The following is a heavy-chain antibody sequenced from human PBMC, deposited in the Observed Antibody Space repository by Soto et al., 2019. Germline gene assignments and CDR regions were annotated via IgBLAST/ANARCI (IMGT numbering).Heavy chain of an antibody. Sequence: PSETLSLTCTVSGGSISSYYWSWIRQPAGKGLEWIGRIYTSGSTNYNPSLKSRVTMSVDTSKNQFSLKLSSVTAADTAVYYCARSGGFIAATYYYYGMDVWGQGTTVTVSS. CDR3: ARSGGFIAATYYYYGMDV. J-gene: IGHJ6*02. CDR1: GGSISSYY. CDR2: IYTSGST. V-gene: IGHV4-4*07. D-gene: IGHD6-13*01.